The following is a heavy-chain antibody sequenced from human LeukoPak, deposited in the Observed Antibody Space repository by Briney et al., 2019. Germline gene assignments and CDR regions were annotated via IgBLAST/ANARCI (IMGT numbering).Heavy chain of an antibody. CDR1: GFTFGSYW. V-gene: IGHV3-7*01. CDR2: IKKDGSEK. CDR3: ARDLRAGGTWSYGVYFDL. D-gene: IGHD4-17*01. Sequence: GGSLRLSCAASGFTFGSYWMTWVRQAPGKGLEWVANIKKDGSEKYYVDSVKGRFSISRDNAKNSLYLQMNSLRAEDTAVYYCARDLRAGGTWSYGVYFDLWGRGTLVTVSS. J-gene: IGHJ2*01.